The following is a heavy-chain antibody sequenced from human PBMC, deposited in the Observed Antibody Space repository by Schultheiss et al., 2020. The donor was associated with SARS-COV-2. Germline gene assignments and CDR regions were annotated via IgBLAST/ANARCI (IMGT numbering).Heavy chain of an antibody. J-gene: IGHJ4*02. V-gene: IGHV4-4*08. CDR2: MYTSGST. CDR1: GGSISTYY. CDR3: ARASWDSSGYSFDY. Sequence: SETLSLTCTVSGGSISTYYWSWIWQPPGKGLEWIGYMYTSGSTNYNPSLKSRVTISVDTSKNQFSLKLSSVTAADTAVYYCARASWDSSGYSFDYWGQGTLVTVSS. D-gene: IGHD3-22*01.